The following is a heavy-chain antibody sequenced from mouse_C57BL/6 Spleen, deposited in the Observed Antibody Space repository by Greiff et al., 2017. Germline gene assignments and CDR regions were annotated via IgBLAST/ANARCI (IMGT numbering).Heavy chain of an antibody. CDR2: IDPETGGT. D-gene: IGHD1-1*01. J-gene: IGHJ2*01. V-gene: IGHV1-15*01. Sequence: VQLVESGAELVRPGASVTLSCKASGYTFTDYEMHWVKQTPVHGLEWIGAIDPETGGTAYNQKFKGKAILTADKSSSTAYMELRSLTSEDSAVYYSYYYGSSPYYFDYWGQGTTLTVSS. CDR1: GYTFTDYE. CDR3: YYYGSSPYYFDY.